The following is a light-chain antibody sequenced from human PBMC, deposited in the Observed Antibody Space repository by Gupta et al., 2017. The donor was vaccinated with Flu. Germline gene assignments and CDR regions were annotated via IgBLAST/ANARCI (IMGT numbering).Light chain of an antibody. CDR1: NSNLGSSF. CDR3: ESWDDSRSALV. V-gene: IGLV1-47*01. CDR2: RDD. J-gene: IGLJ3*02. Sequence: HSVLTQPPSTSGTPGQRVTLSCSGSNSNLGSSFVYWYRRFPGVAPKMLIYRDDQRPSGVPARFSGSRSGTSATLTISGLQAEEEADYYCESWDDSRSALVFGGGTKLTVL.